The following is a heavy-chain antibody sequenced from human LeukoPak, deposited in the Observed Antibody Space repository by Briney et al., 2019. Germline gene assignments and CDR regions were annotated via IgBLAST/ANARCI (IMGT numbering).Heavy chain of an antibody. V-gene: IGHV4-4*07. CDR3: ADDYGD. CDR2: IYPSGTT. D-gene: IGHD4-17*01. CDR1: GVSASSYY. J-gene: IGHJ4*02. Sequence: SETLSLTCSVSGVSASSYYWSWTRQAAGKGLGWIGRIYPSGTTHYNPSLKSRVTMSVDTSKNQFSLNLISVTAADTAVYYCADDYGDWGQGTLVTVSS.